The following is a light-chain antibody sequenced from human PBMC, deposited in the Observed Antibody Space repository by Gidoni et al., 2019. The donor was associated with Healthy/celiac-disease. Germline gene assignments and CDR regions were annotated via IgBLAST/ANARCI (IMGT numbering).Light chain of an antibody. CDR2: DAS. J-gene: IGKJ5*01. CDR1: QRVSSY. Sequence: IVLTQSTATLSLSPGERATLSCRASQRVSSYLAWYQQKPGQAPRLLIYDASNRATGIPARFSGSGSGTDFTLTISSLEPEDFAVYYCQQRSNWPPLTFGQGTRLEIK. CDR3: QQRSNWPPLT. V-gene: IGKV3-11*01.